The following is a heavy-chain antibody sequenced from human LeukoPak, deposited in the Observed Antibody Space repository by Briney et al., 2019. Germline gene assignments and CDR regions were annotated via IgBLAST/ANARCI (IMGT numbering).Heavy chain of an antibody. V-gene: IGHV3-49*03. D-gene: IGHD3-22*01. CDR3: SRARYYYDSSGYPYYFDY. CDR2: IRSKGYGGTT. J-gene: IGHJ4*02. CDR1: GFTFGDYG. Sequence: GGSLRLSCTAPGFTFGDYGMSWFRQAPGKGLEWVGFIRSKGYGGTTEYAASVKGRFTISREDSESIAYLQMNSLKTEDTAVYYCSRARYYYDSSGYPYYFDYWGQGTLVTVSS.